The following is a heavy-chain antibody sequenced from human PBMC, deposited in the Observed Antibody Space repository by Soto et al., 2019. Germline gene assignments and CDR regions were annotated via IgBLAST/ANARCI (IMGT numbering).Heavy chain of an antibody. CDR1: GGTFSSYA. CDR2: IIPIFGTA. J-gene: IGHJ6*02. D-gene: IGHD3-10*01. CDR3: ARVAPESGSGSYYTRTYYYYYYGMDV. V-gene: IGHV1-69*13. Sequence: GASVKVSCKASGGTFSSYAISWVRQAPGQGLEWMGGIIPIFGTANYAQKFQGRVTITADESTSTAYMELSSLRSEDTAVYYCARVAPESGSGSYYTRTYYYYYYGMDVWGQGTTVTSP.